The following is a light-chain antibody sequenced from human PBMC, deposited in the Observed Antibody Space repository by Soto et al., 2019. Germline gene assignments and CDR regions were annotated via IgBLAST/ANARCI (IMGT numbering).Light chain of an antibody. J-gene: IGLJ3*02. CDR1: SSDVGGYKY. CDR2: EVS. CDR3: SSYTSSSTLV. V-gene: IGLV2-14*01. Sequence: QSALTQPASVSGSPGQSITISCTGTSSDVGGYKYVSWYQQHPGRAPKLMIFEVSNRPSGVSNRFSGSKSGNTPSLTISRLQAEDEADYYCSSYTSSSTLVFGGGTKVTVL.